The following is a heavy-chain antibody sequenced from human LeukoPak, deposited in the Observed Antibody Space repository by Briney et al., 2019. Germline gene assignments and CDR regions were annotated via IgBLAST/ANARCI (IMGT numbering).Heavy chain of an antibody. CDR3: ARDSRSHCGTDACYGPYFDY. J-gene: IGHJ4*02. D-gene: IGHD2-2*01. Sequence: PGGSLRLSCAASGFTFSSYAMSWVRQAPGKGLEWVSAISGSGGSTYYADSVKGRFTISRDNAENSLYLQMNSLRVEDTAVYFCARDSRSHCGTDACYGPYFDYWGQGTLVAVSS. CDR1: GFTFSSYA. V-gene: IGHV3-23*01. CDR2: ISGSGGST.